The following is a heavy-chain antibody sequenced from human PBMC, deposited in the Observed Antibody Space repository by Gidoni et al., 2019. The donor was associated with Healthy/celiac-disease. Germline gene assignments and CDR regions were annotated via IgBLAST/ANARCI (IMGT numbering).Heavy chain of an antibody. V-gene: IGHV1-2*02. CDR1: GYTFTGYY. J-gene: IGHJ6*02. Sequence: QVQLVQSGAEVKKPGASVTVSCTASGYTFTGYYMHWVRQAPGQGLEWMGWINPNSGGTNYAQKFQGRVTMTRDTSISTAYMELSRLRSDDTAVYDCARDRNYGDYYYYGMDVWGQGTTVTVSS. CDR2: INPNSGGT. D-gene: IGHD4-17*01. CDR3: ARDRNYGDYYYYGMDV.